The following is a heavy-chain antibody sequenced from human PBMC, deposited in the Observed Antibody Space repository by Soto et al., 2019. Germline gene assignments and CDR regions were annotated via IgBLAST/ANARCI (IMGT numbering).Heavy chain of an antibody. CDR2: IYADGRT. V-gene: IGHV3-53*01. J-gene: IGHJ4*02. CDR3: ARERGTSGYILAY. CDR1: GFTVSSNY. D-gene: IGHD3-22*01. Sequence: EVQLVESGGGLIHPGGSLRLSCAVSGFTVSSNYMTWVRQAPGKGLEWVSLIYADGRTYYADSVKGRFTISRDNSKNTLYHQMNSLRTEDTAMYYCARERGTSGYILAYWGQGTLVTVSS.